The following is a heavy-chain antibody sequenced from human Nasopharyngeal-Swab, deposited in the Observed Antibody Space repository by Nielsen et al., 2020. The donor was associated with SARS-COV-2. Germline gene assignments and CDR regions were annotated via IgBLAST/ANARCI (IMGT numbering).Heavy chain of an antibody. V-gene: IGHV4-39*01. CDR1: GGSISSSSYY. Sequence: SETLSLTCTVSGGSISSSSYYWGRLRQPPGKGLEWIGSIYYSGSTYYNPSLKSRVTISVHTSKNQFSLKLSTVTAAETAVYYWARQPRFWQLFPAQYFQHWGQGTLVTVSS. CDR2: IYYSGST. CDR3: ARQPRFWQLFPAQYFQH. J-gene: IGHJ1*01. D-gene: IGHD6-6*01.